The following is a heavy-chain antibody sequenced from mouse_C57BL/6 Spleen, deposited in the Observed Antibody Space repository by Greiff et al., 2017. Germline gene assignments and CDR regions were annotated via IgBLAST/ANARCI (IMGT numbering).Heavy chain of an antibody. CDR3: AREDGNSPYYFDY. CDR1: GYTFTSYW. D-gene: IGHD2-1*01. Sequence: VKLQQPGAELVKPGASVKLSCKASGYTFTSYWMHWVKQRPGQGLEWIGMIQPNSGSTNYNEKFKSKATLTVDKSSSKAYMQLSSLTSEDSAVYYCAREDGNSPYYFDYWGQGTTLTVSS. V-gene: IGHV1-64*01. CDR2: IQPNSGST. J-gene: IGHJ2*01.